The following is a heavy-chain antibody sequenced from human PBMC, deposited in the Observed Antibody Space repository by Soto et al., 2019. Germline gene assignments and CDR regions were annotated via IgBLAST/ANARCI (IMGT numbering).Heavy chain of an antibody. V-gene: IGHV4-59*08. Sequence: SETLSLTCTVSGGSISSYYWSWIRQPPGKGLEWIGYIYYSGSTNYNPSLKSRVTISVDTSKNQFSLKLSSVTAADTAVYYCARLVGARGYFDYWGRGTLVTVSS. CDR3: ARLVGARGYFDY. CDR1: GGSISSYY. J-gene: IGHJ4*02. CDR2: IYYSGST. D-gene: IGHD1-26*01.